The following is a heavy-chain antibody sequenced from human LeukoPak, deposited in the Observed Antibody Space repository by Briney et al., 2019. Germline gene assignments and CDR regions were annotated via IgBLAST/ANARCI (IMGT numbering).Heavy chain of an antibody. CDR3: ARDLIAAAGYYYYYYYMDV. J-gene: IGHJ6*03. CDR2: TYYRSRWYY. V-gene: IGHV6-1*01. Sequence: SQTLSLTCAISGDSVSSNTAAWNWIRQSPSRGLEWLGRTYYRSRWYYDSAPPVNSRITITPDTSKNQFSLQLNSVTPEDTAVYYCARDLIAAAGYYYYYYYMDVWAKGPRSPSP. CDR1: GDSVSSNTAA. D-gene: IGHD6-13*01.